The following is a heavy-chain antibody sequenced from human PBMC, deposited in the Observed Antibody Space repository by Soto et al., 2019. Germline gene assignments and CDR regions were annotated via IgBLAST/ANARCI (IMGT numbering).Heavy chain of an antibody. V-gene: IGHV2-5*02. CDR3: AHIVVAGLGYYFDY. Sequence: QITLKESGPTLVKPTQTLTLTCTFSGFSLSSTRMAVGWIRQPPGKALEWLALIYWDEDKRYSPFLKSRLTIXXXTXXNQVVLTMSTMDPVDTARYYCAHIVVAGLGYYFDYWGQGTLVTVSS. D-gene: IGHD6-19*01. J-gene: IGHJ4*02. CDR1: GFSLSSTRMA. CDR2: IYWDEDK.